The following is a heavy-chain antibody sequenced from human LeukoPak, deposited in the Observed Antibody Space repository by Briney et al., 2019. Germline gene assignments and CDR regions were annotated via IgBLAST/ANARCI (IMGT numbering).Heavy chain of an antibody. Sequence: GRSLRLSCAASGFTFSDYYMSWIRQAPGRGLEWVSYISSSGSTIYYADSVKGRFTISRDNAKNSLYLQMNSLRAEDTAVYYCARWSSGPEFDPWGQGTLVTVSS. CDR2: ISSSGSTI. V-gene: IGHV3-11*04. D-gene: IGHD3-22*01. CDR3: ARWSSGPEFDP. CDR1: GFTFSDYY. J-gene: IGHJ5*02.